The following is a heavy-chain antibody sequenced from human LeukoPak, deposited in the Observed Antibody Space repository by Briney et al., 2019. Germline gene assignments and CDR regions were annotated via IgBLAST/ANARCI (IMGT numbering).Heavy chain of an antibody. CDR3: ARVTELTTYYDYVWGSYRPIPPDY. V-gene: IGHV4-61*05. Sequence: SETLSLTCTVSGGSISSSTYYWGWIRQPPGKGLEWIGYIYYSGSTNYNPSLKSRVTISVDTSKNQFSLKLSSVTAADTAVYYCARVTELTTYYDYVWGSYRPIPPDYWGQGTLVTVSS. J-gene: IGHJ4*02. D-gene: IGHD3-16*02. CDR2: IYYSGST. CDR1: GGSISSSTYY.